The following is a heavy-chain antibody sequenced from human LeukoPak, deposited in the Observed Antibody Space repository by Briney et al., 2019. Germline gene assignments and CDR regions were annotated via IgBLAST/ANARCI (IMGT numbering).Heavy chain of an antibody. Sequence: PSETLSLTSAVYGGSFSGYYWSWIRQPPGKGLEWIGEINHSGSTNYNPSLKSRVTISVDTSKNQFSLKLSSVTAADTAVYYCARGIAAAPPDYWGQGTLVTVSS. CDR2: INHSGST. CDR1: GGSFSGYY. D-gene: IGHD6-13*01. V-gene: IGHV4-34*01. CDR3: ARGIAAAPPDY. J-gene: IGHJ4*02.